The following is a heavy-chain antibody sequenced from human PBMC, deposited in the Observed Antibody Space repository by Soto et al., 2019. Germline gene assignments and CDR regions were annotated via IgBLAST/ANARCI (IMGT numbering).Heavy chain of an antibody. J-gene: IGHJ5*02. V-gene: IGHV1-69*04. CDR3: VRDSESTTQTGGFRVS. CDR1: GGTFSSYT. Sequence: QVQVVQSGAEVKKPGSSVKVSCKAPGGTFSSYTSTWVRQAPGQGLEWLGRITRIFGVTNYAQKFLDRLTMSSDRRTTTAYMELSSLTSADTAVYYCVRDSESTTQTGGFRVSWGQGTLLTVSS. D-gene: IGHD1-1*01. CDR2: ITRIFGVT.